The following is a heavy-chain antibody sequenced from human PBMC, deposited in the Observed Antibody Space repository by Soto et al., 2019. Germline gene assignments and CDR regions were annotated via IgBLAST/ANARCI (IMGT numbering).Heavy chain of an antibody. CDR2: TNPSGGST. J-gene: IGHJ6*02. CDR1: GYTFTSYY. V-gene: IGHV1-46*01. CDR3: ARDYDFWSGYYKEFHYYGMDV. D-gene: IGHD3-3*01. Sequence: ASVKVSCKASGYTFTSYYMHWVRQAPGQGLEWMGITNPSGGSTSYAQKFQGRVTMTRDTSTSTVYMELSSLRSEDTAVYYCARDYDFWSGYYKEFHYYGMDVWGQGTTVTVSS.